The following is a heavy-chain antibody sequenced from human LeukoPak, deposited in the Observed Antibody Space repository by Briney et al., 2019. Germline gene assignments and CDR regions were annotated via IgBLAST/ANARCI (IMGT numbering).Heavy chain of an antibody. J-gene: IGHJ4*02. CDR2: INPNSGGT. Sequence: ASVKVSCKASGYTFTGYYMHWVHKAPGQGLEWLEWINPNSGGTNYAQKFQGRVTMTRDTSISTAYMELSRLRSDDTAVYYCARAYSGSYYGSFDYWGQGTLDTVSS. CDR3: ARAYSGSYYGSFDY. CDR1: GYTFTGYY. V-gene: IGHV1-2*02. D-gene: IGHD1-26*01.